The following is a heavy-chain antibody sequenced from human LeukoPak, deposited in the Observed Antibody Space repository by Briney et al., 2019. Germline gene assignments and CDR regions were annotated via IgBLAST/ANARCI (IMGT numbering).Heavy chain of an antibody. CDR2: ISSNGGST. Sequence: PGGSLRLSCSASGFTFSSYAMHWVRQAPGKGLEYVSAISSNGGSTYYAESVKGRFTISRDNSKNTLYLQMSSLRAEDTAVYYCYVAAAGSFDYWGQGSLVTVSS. J-gene: IGHJ4*02. V-gene: IGHV3-64D*09. CDR1: GFTFSSYA. D-gene: IGHD6-13*01. CDR3: YVAAAGSFDY.